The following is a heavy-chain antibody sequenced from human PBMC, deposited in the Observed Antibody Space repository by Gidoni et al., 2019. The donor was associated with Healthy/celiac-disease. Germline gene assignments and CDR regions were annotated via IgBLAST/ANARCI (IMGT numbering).Heavy chain of an antibody. CDR2: LIPILGIA. CDR1: SYA. J-gene: IGHJ3*02. CDR3: ARDPNDYVWRSYRDTDPFDI. V-gene: IGHV1-69*04. Sequence: SYAISWVRQAPGHGLQWMGRLIPILGIANYAKRFQSRVKITADKSTSTAYMELSSLRSEDTAVYYWARDPNDYVWRSYRDTDPFDIWGQGTMVTVSS. D-gene: IGHD3-16*02.